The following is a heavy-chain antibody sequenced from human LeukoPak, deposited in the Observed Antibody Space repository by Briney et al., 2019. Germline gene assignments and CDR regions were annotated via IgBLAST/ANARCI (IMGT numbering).Heavy chain of an antibody. D-gene: IGHD6-13*01. J-gene: IGHJ5*02. CDR1: GFTFSSYS. Sequence: GGSLRLSCAASGFTFSSYSMNWVRQAPGKGRGWVSYISSSSSTIYYADSVKGRFTISRENAKNSLYLQMNSLRAEDTAVYYCARGSGAAGTLSGSEWFDPWGQGTLVTVSS. CDR3: ARGSGAAGTLSGSEWFDP. CDR2: ISSSSSTI. V-gene: IGHV3-48*04.